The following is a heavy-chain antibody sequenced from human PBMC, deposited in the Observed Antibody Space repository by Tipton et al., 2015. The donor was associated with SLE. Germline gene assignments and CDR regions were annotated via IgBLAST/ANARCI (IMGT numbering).Heavy chain of an antibody. D-gene: IGHD3-10*01. CDR3: ARGGSGINYYYLDV. Sequence: SLRLSCAASGFTFSSYEMNWVRQAPGKGLEWVSYISSSGSTIYYADSVKGRFTISRDNSKNTLYLQMNSLRPEDTAVYYCARGGSGINYYYLDVWGKGTTVTVSS. V-gene: IGHV3-48*03. J-gene: IGHJ6*03. CDR1: GFTFSSYE. CDR2: ISSSGSTI.